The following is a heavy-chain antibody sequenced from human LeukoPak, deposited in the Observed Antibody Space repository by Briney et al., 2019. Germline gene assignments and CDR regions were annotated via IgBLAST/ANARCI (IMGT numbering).Heavy chain of an antibody. CDR2: ISSSSSYI. V-gene: IGHV3-21*01. CDR3: ARDSGYDYAFDY. Sequence: GGSLRLSCVASGFTFSSYSMNWVRQAPGKGLEWVSSISSSSSYIYYADSVKGRFTISRDNAKNSLYLQMNSLRAEDTAVYYCARDSGYDYAFDYWGQGTLVTVSS. J-gene: IGHJ4*02. CDR1: GFTFSSYS. D-gene: IGHD5-12*01.